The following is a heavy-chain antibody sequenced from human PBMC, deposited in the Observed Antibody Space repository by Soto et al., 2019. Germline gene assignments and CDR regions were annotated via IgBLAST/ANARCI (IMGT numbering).Heavy chain of an antibody. J-gene: IGHJ4*02. CDR1: GGTFSSFT. Sequence: QVQLVQSGAEVKKPGSSVKVSCKASGGTFSSFTVSWVRQAPGQGLEWMGRIIPILGIANYAQKFQGRVTITTDKSTSTAYIELSSLRSEDTAVYYCASRYDSSDYWGQGTLVTVSS. D-gene: IGHD3-22*01. CDR2: IIPILGIA. CDR3: ASRYDSSDY. V-gene: IGHV1-69*02.